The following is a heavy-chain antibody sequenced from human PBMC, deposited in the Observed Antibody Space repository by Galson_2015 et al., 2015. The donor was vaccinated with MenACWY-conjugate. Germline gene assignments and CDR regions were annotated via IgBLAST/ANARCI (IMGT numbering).Heavy chain of an antibody. CDR2: IRYDGNDK. D-gene: IGHD3-16*01. Sequence: SLRLSCAASGFSFSSYGMHWVRQAPGKGLEWVTFIRYDGNDKYYADSVKGRFTISRDNSKNTLYVQMNSLRTEDTAIYYCAKGGGPVITDAFDIWGQGTMVTVSS. CDR3: AKGGGPVITDAFDI. J-gene: IGHJ3*02. V-gene: IGHV3-30*02. CDR1: GFSFSSYG.